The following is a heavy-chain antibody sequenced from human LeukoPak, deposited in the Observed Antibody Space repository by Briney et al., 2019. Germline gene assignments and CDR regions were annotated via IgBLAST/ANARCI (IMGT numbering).Heavy chain of an antibody. J-gene: IGHJ4*02. CDR3: ARGGYYDSSGYDIDY. V-gene: IGHV4-59*01. CDR2: IYYSGST. CDR1: GGSISSYY. D-gene: IGHD3-22*01. Sequence: SETLSLTCTVSGGSISSYYWSWIRQPPGKGLEWIGYIYYSGSTNYNPSLKSRVTISVDTPKNQFSLKLSSVTAADTAVYYCARGGYYDSSGYDIDYWGQGTLVTVSS.